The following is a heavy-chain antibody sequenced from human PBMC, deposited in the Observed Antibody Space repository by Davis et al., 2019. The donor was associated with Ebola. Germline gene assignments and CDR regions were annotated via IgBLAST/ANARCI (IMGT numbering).Heavy chain of an antibody. CDR1: GFTFDDYA. CDR2: ISWNSGSI. D-gene: IGHD2-2*01. J-gene: IGHJ3*02. V-gene: IGHV3-9*01. CDR3: ARGYCSSTSCPRPNDAFDI. Sequence: PGGSLRLSCAASGFTFDDYAMHWVRHAPGKGLEWVSGISWNSGSIGYADSVKGRFTISRDNAKNSLYLQMNSLRAEDTALYYCARGYCSSTSCPRPNDAFDIWGQGTMVTVSS.